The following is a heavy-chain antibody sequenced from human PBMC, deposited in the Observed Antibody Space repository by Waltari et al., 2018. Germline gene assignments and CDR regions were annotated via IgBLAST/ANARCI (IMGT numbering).Heavy chain of an antibody. J-gene: IGHJ4*02. CDR2: INPISGGT. CDR1: GYTFTGYY. CDR3: ARELQTHCSGGSCYPRSLGY. D-gene: IGHD2-15*01. Sequence: QVQLVQSGAEVKKPGASVKVSCKASGYTFTGYYMHWVRQAPGQGLEWMGGINPISGGTNDAQKFQGRVTMTRDTSISTAYMELSRLRSDDTAVYYCARELQTHCSGGSCYPRSLGYWGQGTLVTVSS. V-gene: IGHV1-2*02.